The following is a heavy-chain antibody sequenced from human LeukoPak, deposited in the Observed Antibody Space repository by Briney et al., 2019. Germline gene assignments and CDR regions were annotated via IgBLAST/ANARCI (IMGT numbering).Heavy chain of an antibody. V-gene: IGHV3-30*18. J-gene: IGHJ4*02. CDR3: AKDKGEYGGIDY. D-gene: IGHD3-16*01. CDR1: GFTFSSYG. Sequence: PGGSLRLSCAASGFTFSSYGMHWVRQAPGKGLEWVAVISYDGSNKHYADSVKGRFTISRDNSKNTLYLQMNSLRAEDTAVYYCAKDKGEYGGIDYWGQGTLVTVSS. CDR2: ISYDGSNK.